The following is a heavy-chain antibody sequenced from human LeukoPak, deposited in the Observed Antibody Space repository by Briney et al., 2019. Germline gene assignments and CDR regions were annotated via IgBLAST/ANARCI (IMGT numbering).Heavy chain of an antibody. D-gene: IGHD6-13*01. Sequence: PGGSLRLSCAASGFTFSSYAMSWVRQAPGKGLKWVSAISGSGGSTYYADSVKGRFTISRDNSKNTLYLQMNSLRAEDTAVYYCAGAGIAAAGTFDYWGQGTLVTVSS. CDR2: ISGSGGST. CDR1: GFTFSSYA. V-gene: IGHV3-23*01. J-gene: IGHJ4*02. CDR3: AGAGIAAAGTFDY.